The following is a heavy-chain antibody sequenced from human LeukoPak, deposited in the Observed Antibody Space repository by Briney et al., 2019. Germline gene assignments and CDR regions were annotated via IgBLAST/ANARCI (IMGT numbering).Heavy chain of an antibody. Sequence: GSSVKVSCKASGGTFSSYAISWARQAPGQGLEWMGGIIPIFGTANYAQKFQGRVTIATDESTSTAYMELSSLRSEDTAVYYCARGITMVRGAQRYYFDYWGQGTLVTVSS. J-gene: IGHJ4*02. CDR3: ARGITMVRGAQRYYFDY. CDR2: IIPIFGTA. V-gene: IGHV1-69*05. D-gene: IGHD3-10*01. CDR1: GGTFSSYA.